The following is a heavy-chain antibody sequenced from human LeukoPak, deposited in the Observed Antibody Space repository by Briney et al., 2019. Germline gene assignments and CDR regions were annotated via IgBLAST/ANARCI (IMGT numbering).Heavy chain of an antibody. CDR1: GFTFSSYG. J-gene: IGHJ4*02. CDR3: ATTHVVVTANLDY. D-gene: IGHD2-21*02. Sequence: GGSLRLSCAASGFTFSSYGMHWVRQAPGKGLEWVAVIWYDGSNKYYADSVKGRFTISRDNSKNTLYLQMNSLRAEDTAVYYCATTHVVVTANLDYWGQGTLVTVSS. CDR2: IWYDGSNK. V-gene: IGHV3-30*02.